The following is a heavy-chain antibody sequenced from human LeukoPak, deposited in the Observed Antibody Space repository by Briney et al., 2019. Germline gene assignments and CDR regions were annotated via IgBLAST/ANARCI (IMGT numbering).Heavy chain of an antibody. Sequence: SVKVSCKASGGTFSSYTISWVRQAPGQGLEWMGRIIPILGIANYAQKFQGRVTITADKSTSTAYMELSSLRSEDTAVYYCAGPLGDTAMVDNSWGQGTLVTISS. J-gene: IGHJ4*02. CDR2: IIPILGIA. D-gene: IGHD5-18*01. CDR3: AGPLGDTAMVDNS. CDR1: GGTFSSYT. V-gene: IGHV1-69*02.